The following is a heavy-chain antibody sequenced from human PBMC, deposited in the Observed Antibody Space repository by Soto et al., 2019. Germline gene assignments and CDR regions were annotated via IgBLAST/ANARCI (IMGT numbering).Heavy chain of an antibody. D-gene: IGHD3-9*01. CDR2: ISAYNGNT. CDR1: GYTFTSYG. J-gene: IGHJ4*02. CDR3: AIDTEYDSLTGPVDY. Sequence: GASVKVSCKASGYTFTSYGISWGRQAPGQGLEWMGWISAYNGNTNYAQKLQGRVTMTTDTSTSTAYMELRSLRSDDTAVYYCAIDTEYDSLTGPVDYWGQATLLTGSS. V-gene: IGHV1-18*01.